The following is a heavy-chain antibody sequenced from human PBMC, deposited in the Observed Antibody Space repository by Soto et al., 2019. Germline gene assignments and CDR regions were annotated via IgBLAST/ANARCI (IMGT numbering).Heavy chain of an antibody. Sequence: SVKVSCKASGGSFSSYTISWVRQAPGQGLEWMGRIIPILGIANYAQKFQGRVTITADKSTSTAYMELSSLRSEDTAVYYCARSGGTTMYYFDYWGQGTLVTISS. J-gene: IGHJ4*02. CDR2: IIPILGIA. V-gene: IGHV1-69*02. CDR1: GGSFSSYT. CDR3: ARSGGTTMYYFDY. D-gene: IGHD1-7*01.